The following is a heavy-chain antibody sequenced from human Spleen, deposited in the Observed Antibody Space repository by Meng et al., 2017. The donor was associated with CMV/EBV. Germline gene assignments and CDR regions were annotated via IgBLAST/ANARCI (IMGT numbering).Heavy chain of an antibody. CDR2: ISSSSSYI. CDR3: ARVGLRCSSTSCYRWAYDY. J-gene: IGHJ4*02. Sequence: GESLKISCAASGFTFSSYSMNWVRQAPGKGLEWVSSISSSSSYIYYADSVKGRFTISRDNAKNSLYLQMNSLRAEDTAVYYCARVGLRCSSTSCYRWAYDYWGQGTLVTVSS. D-gene: IGHD2-2*02. CDR1: GFTFSSYS. V-gene: IGHV3-21*01.